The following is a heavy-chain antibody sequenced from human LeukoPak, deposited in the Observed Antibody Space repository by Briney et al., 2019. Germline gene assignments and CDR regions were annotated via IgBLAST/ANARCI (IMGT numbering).Heavy chain of an antibody. CDR1: GGSISSYY. CDR3: ARALRVGTYGYYFDY. Sequence: PSETLSLTCSVSGGSISSYYWSWIRQPPGKGLEWIGFIYYSGSTNYNPTLKSRVTISVDTSKNQLSLKLTSVTAADTAVYYCARALRVGTYGYYFDYWGQGTLVTVSS. V-gene: IGHV4-59*01. J-gene: IGHJ4*02. CDR2: IYYSGST. D-gene: IGHD4-17*01.